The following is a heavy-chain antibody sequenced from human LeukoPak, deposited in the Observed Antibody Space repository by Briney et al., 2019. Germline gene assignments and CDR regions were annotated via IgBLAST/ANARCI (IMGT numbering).Heavy chain of an antibody. Sequence: SETLSLTCTVSGYSISTSYYWGWIRQPPGKGLEWIGSIYHSGNTYYNPSLKSRVTISVDTSKNQFSLKLSSVTAADTAVYYCARFPYGDYEGGFDYWGQGTLVTVSS. CDR1: GYSISTSYY. D-gene: IGHD4-17*01. J-gene: IGHJ4*02. V-gene: IGHV4-38-2*02. CDR2: IYHSGNT. CDR3: ARFPYGDYEGGFDY.